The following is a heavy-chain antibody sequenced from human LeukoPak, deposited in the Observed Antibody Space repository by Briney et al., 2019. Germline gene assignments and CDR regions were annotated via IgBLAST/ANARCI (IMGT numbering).Heavy chain of an antibody. Sequence: RSSETLSLTCTVSGYSISSGYYWGWIRQPPGKGLEWIGSIYHSGSTYYNPSLKSRVTISVDTSKNQFSLKLSSVTAADTAVYYCARGDYDILTGYYAAPGYYYMDVWGKGTTVTVSS. CDR3: ARGDYDILTGYYAAPGYYYMDV. D-gene: IGHD3-9*01. CDR1: GYSISSGYY. V-gene: IGHV4-38-2*02. J-gene: IGHJ6*03. CDR2: IYHSGST.